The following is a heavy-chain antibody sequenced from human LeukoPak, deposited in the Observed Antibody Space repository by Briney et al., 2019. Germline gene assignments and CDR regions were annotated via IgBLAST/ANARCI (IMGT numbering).Heavy chain of an antibody. V-gene: IGHV3-74*01. CDR3: AREAPNYFDY. Sequence: GGSLRLSCAASGFPFSSYWMHWVRQVPGKGLLWVSRINSDGSATIYADSVKGRFTISRDNSKNTLFLQMNSLRAEDTAVYYCAREAPNYFDYWGQGTLVTVSS. CDR1: GFPFSSYW. J-gene: IGHJ4*02. CDR2: INSDGSAT.